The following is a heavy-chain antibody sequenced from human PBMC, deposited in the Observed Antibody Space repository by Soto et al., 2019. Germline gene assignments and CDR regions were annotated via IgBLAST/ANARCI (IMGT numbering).Heavy chain of an antibody. V-gene: IGHV3-30*18. D-gene: IGHD1-1*01. CDR3: AKDVLQYNWNDEAYYYGMDV. J-gene: IGHJ6*02. Sequence: QVQLVESGGGVVQPGRSLRLSCAASGFTFSSYGMHWVRQAPGKGLEWVAVISYDGSNKYYADSVKGRFTISRDNSKNTLYLQMNSLRAEDTAVYYCAKDVLQYNWNDEAYYYGMDVWGQGTTVTVSS. CDR1: GFTFSSYG. CDR2: ISYDGSNK.